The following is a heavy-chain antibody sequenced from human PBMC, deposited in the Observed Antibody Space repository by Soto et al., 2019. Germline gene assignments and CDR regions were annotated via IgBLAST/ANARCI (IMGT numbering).Heavy chain of an antibody. CDR1: GGSISSSNW. D-gene: IGHD3-10*01. J-gene: IGHJ5*02. V-gene: IGHV4-4*02. CDR2: IYHSGST. CDR3: ARGPVLLSVRGAYFDP. Sequence: ERLCGTCSVSGGSISSSNWWSWVRQPPGKGLEWIGEIYHSGSTNYNPSLKIRVTISVDKSKNQFSLKLSSVTAADTAVYYCARGPVLLSVRGAYFDPWGQGTLVTVYS.